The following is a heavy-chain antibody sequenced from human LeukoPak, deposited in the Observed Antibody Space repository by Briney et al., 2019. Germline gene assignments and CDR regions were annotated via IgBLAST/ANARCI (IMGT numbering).Heavy chain of an antibody. D-gene: IGHD3-10*01. CDR2: ISSSSSTI. CDR1: GFTFSSYS. V-gene: IGHV3-48*01. Sequence: GGSLRLSCAASGFTFSSYSMNWVRQAPGKGLEWVSYISSSSSTIYYADAVKCRFTISRDNAKNSLYLQMNSLRAEDTAVYYCARARMVRGVISYWGQGTLVTVSS. CDR3: ARARMVRGVISY. J-gene: IGHJ4*02.